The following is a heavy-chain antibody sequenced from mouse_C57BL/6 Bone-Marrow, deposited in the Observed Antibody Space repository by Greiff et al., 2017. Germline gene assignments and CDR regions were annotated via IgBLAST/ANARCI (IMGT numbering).Heavy chain of an antibody. D-gene: IGHD2-2*01. J-gene: IGHJ4*01. Sequence: VQLQQSGPELVKPGASVKISCKASGYTFTDYYMNWVKQSHGKSLEWIGDINPNNGGTSYNQKFKGKATLTVDKSSSTAYMELRSLTSEDSAVYYCARGAIYYGYFYAMDYWGQGTSVTVSS. CDR2: INPNNGGT. V-gene: IGHV1-26*01. CDR3: ARGAIYYGYFYAMDY. CDR1: GYTFTDYY.